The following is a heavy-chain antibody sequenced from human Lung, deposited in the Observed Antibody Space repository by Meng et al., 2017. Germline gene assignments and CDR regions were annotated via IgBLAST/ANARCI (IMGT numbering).Heavy chain of an antibody. J-gene: IGHJ4*02. CDR2: RNAGNGNT. CDR1: GYTFTSYA. Sequence: QVQVVTSGAEVKKPGASVKVSCKASGYTFTSYAMQWVRQAPGQRLEWMGWRNAGNGNTKYSQKFQGRVTITRDTSASTAYMELSSLRSEDTAVYYCARGDYCGGDCYWFDYWGQGTLVTVSS. D-gene: IGHD2-21*02. V-gene: IGHV1-3*01. CDR3: ARGDYCGGDCYWFDY.